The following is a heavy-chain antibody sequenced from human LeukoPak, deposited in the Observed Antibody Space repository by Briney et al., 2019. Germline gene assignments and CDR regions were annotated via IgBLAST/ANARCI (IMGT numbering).Heavy chain of an antibody. CDR1: GFTFSSYA. V-gene: IGHV3-23*01. CDR2: IRSGGGYT. CDR3: AKSLYYYYYMDV. J-gene: IGHJ6*03. Sequence: PGGSLRLSCAASGFTFSSYAMSWARQAPGKGLEWVSTIRSGGGYTYYADSVKGRFTISRDNSKNTLYLQMNSLRAEDTAVYNCAKSLYYYYYMDVWGKGTTVTVSS.